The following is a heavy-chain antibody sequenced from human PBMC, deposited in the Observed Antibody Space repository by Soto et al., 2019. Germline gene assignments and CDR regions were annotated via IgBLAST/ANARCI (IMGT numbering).Heavy chain of an antibody. CDR1: GFTFDTNG. J-gene: IGHJ4*02. D-gene: IGHD3-9*01. V-gene: IGHV3-23*01. CDR2: ISAAGGTT. Sequence: GGSLRLSCAASGFTFDTNGMTWVRQAPGKGLEWVSAISAAGGTTYYADPVKGRFTISRDNSKNMLYLQMNSLRAEDTAVYYRAKVPRDSGWLLELDYFDNWGQGTPVTVAS. CDR3: AKVPRDSGWLLELDYFDN.